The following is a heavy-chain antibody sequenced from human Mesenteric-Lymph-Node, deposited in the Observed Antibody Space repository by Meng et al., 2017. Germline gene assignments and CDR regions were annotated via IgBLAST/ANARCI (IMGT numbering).Heavy chain of an antibody. CDR3: VRDTRRGGGWFDP. D-gene: IGHD3-10*01. CDR1: GDSITSGDYS. CDR2: IYHGVNT. Sequence: QVKLQESAPGLVRPSQTLSLTCAVSGDSITSGDYSWTWIRQPPGKGLEWIGYIYHGVNTYYTPSLRSRVTISVDKSRNQFSLKLTSVSAADTAVYYCVRDTRRGGGWFDPWGQGTLVTVSS. V-gene: IGHV4-30-2*01. J-gene: IGHJ5*02.